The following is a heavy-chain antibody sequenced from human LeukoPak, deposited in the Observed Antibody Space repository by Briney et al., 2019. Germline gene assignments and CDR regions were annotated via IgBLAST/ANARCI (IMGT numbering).Heavy chain of an antibody. J-gene: IGHJ4*02. CDR1: GYTFTGYY. Sequence: ASVKVSYKASGYTFTGYYMHWVRQAPGQGLEWMGRINPNSGGTNYAQKFQGRVTMTRDTSISTAYMELSRLRSDDTAVYYCARANQPAIVVVTAIDYWGQGTLVTVSS. V-gene: IGHV1-2*06. D-gene: IGHD2-21*02. CDR2: INPNSGGT. CDR3: ARANQPAIVVVTAIDY.